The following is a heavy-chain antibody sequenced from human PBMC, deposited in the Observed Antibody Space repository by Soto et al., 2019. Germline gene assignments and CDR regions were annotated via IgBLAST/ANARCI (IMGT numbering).Heavy chain of an antibody. J-gene: IGHJ3*02. V-gene: IGHV3-21*01. Sequence: EVQLVESGGGLVKPGGSLRLSCAASGFTFSSYSMNWVRQAPGKGLVWVSSISSSSSYIYYADSVKGRFTISRDNAKNSLYLQMNSLRAEDTTVYYCARDTFGGVIVIEHDAFDISGQGTMVTVSS. CDR1: GFTFSSYS. CDR3: ARDTFGGVIVIEHDAFDI. D-gene: IGHD3-16*02. CDR2: ISSSSSYI.